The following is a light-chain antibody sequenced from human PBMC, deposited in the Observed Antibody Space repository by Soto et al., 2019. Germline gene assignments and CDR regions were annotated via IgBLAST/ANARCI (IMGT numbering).Light chain of an antibody. CDR3: QRFAGAPLT. Sequence: DIQLTQSPSPLSASVGDRVTITCRASQDIGNFLVWYQQKPGKVPKLLIYSASTLQPGVPSRFSGSGSGTDFTFTISSLEPEDVATYFCQRFAGAPLTFGPGTKVDIK. V-gene: IGKV1-27*01. J-gene: IGKJ3*01. CDR2: SAS. CDR1: QDIGNF.